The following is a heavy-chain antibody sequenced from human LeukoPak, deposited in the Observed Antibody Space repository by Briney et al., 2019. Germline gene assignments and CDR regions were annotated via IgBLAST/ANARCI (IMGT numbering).Heavy chain of an antibody. V-gene: IGHV3-30*02. J-gene: IGHJ4*02. D-gene: IGHD2-2*01. Sequence: PGGSLRLSCAASGFTFSSYSMNWVRQAPGKGLEWVAFIRYDGSNKYYADSVKGRFTISRDNSKNTLYLQMNSLRAEDTAVYYCAKILVVVPAEHYFDYWGQGTLVTVSS. CDR1: GFTFSSYS. CDR3: AKILVVVPAEHYFDY. CDR2: IRYDGSNK.